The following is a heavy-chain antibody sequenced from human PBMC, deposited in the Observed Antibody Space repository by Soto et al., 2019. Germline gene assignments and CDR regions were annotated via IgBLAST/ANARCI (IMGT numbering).Heavy chain of an antibody. V-gene: IGHV4-30-4*01. CDR2: IYYIGGP. J-gene: IGHJ6*02. CDR3: DIDPYQDYGDSYYYYALDA. D-gene: IGHD4-17*01. CDR1: GDSVSNGDYS. Sequence: SETLSLTCSVSGDSVSNGDYSWSWIRQPPGKGLEWIGYIYYIGGPYYNPSLQSRVTISMDTSKNQVSLNLTSVTAADTAVYFWDIDPYQDYGDSYYYYALDAWGPGFTVTVSS.